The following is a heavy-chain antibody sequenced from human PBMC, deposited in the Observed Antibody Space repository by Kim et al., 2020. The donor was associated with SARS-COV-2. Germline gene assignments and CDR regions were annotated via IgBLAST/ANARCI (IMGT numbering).Heavy chain of an antibody. Sequence: GESLKISCKGSGYSFTSYWIGWVRQMPGKGLEWMGIIYPGDSDTRYSPYFQGQVTISADKSISTAYLQWSSLKASDTAMYYCARRGKRVAGGIGIDYWGQGTLVTVSS. CDR2: IYPGDSDT. J-gene: IGHJ4*02. CDR3: ARRGKRVAGGIGIDY. CDR1: GYSFTSYW. D-gene: IGHD6-19*01. V-gene: IGHV5-51*01.